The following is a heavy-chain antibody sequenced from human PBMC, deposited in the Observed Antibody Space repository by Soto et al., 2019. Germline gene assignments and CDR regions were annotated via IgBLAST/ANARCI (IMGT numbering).Heavy chain of an antibody. CDR1: GGSISSYY. Sequence: QVQLQESGPGLVKPSETLSLTCTVSGGSISSYYWSWIRQPPGKGLEWIGYIYYSGSTNYNPSLKSRVTISVDTSKNQFSLKLRSVTAADTAVYYCARLQWTTVTTFWDYWGQGTLVTVSS. D-gene: IGHD4-17*01. J-gene: IGHJ4*02. CDR2: IYYSGST. CDR3: ARLQWTTVTTFWDY. V-gene: IGHV4-59*08.